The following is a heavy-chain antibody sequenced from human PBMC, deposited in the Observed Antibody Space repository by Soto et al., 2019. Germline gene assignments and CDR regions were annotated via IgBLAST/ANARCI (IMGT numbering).Heavy chain of an antibody. D-gene: IGHD6-6*01. CDR2: INHSGST. J-gene: IGHJ6*02. CDR3: ARGKGLEAARRNPRYYYYYGMDV. V-gene: IGHV4-34*01. Sequence: PSETLSLTCAVYGGSFSGYYWSWIRQPPGKGLEWIGEINHSGSTNYNPSLKSRVTISVDTSKNQFSLKLSSVTAADTAVYYCARGKGLEAARRNPRYYYYYGMDVWGQGTTVTVSS. CDR1: GGSFSGYY.